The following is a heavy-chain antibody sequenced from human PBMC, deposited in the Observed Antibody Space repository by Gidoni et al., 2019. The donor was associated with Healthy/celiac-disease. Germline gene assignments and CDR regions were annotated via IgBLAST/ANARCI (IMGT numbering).Heavy chain of an antibody. J-gene: IGHJ4*02. V-gene: IGHV3-11*01. Sequence: QVQLVESGGGLVKPGGSLSLSCSASEFTFSTYYMSWIRLAPGKGLEWVSYISSSGSTIYYADSVKGRFTISRDNAKNSLYLQMNSLRAEDTAVYYCARDHDPSSGHRSRLDYWGQGTLVTVSS. CDR3: ARDHDPSSGHRSRLDY. D-gene: IGHD3-22*01. CDR2: ISSSGSTI. CDR1: EFTFSTYY.